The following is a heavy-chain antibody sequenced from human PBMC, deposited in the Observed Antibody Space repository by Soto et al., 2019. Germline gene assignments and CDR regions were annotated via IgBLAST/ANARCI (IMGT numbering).Heavy chain of an antibody. D-gene: IGHD3-3*01. J-gene: IGHJ6*02. CDR3: ARGAIHYDFWSGYYKGNYYYYGMDV. V-gene: IGHV3-30-3*01. CDR2: ISYDGSNK. Sequence: QVQLVESGGGVVQPGRSLRLSCAASGFTFSSYAMHWVRQAPGKGLEWVAVISYDGSNKYYADSVKGRFTISRDNAKNSLYLQMNSLRAEDTAVYYCARGAIHYDFWSGYYKGNYYYYGMDVWGQGTTVTVSS. CDR1: GFTFSSYA.